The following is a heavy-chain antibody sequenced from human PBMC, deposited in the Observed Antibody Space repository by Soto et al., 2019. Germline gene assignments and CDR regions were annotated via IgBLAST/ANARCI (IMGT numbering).Heavy chain of an antibody. D-gene: IGHD4-4*01. Sequence: PGGSLRLSCAASGFTFSSYAMSWVRQAPGKGLEWVSAISGSGGSTYYADSVKGRFTISRDNSKNTLYLQMNSLRAEDTAVYYCAKDDGYSNYYYYYYYMDVWGKGTTVTVSS. V-gene: IGHV3-23*01. J-gene: IGHJ6*03. CDR1: GFTFSSYA. CDR2: ISGSGGST. CDR3: AKDDGYSNYYYYYYYMDV.